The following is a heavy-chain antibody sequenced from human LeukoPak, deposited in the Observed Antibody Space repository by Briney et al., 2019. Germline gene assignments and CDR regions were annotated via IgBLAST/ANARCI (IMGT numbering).Heavy chain of an antibody. Sequence: GGSLRHSCAASGFTVSSNYMSWVRQAPGKGLEWVSAISGSGGSTYYADSVKGRFTISRDNSKNTLYLQMNSLRAEDTAVYYCAKGDGDYGYYYYGMDVWGQGTTVTVSS. D-gene: IGHD4-17*01. J-gene: IGHJ6*02. CDR1: GFTVSSNY. CDR3: AKGDGDYGYYYYGMDV. CDR2: ISGSGGST. V-gene: IGHV3-23*01.